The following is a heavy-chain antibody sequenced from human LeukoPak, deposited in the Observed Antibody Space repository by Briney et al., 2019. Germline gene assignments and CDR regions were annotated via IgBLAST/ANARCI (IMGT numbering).Heavy chain of an antibody. CDR1: GYTFTGYY. V-gene: IGHV1-2*02. J-gene: IGHJ4*02. Sequence: GASVKVSCKACGYTFTGYYMHWVRQAPGQGLEWMGWINPNSGGTNYAQKFQGRVTMTRDTPISTAYMELSRLRSDDTAVYYCARAALYCSSTSCPADYWGQGTLVTVSS. CDR3: ARAALYCSSTSCPADY. D-gene: IGHD2-2*01. CDR2: INPNSGGT.